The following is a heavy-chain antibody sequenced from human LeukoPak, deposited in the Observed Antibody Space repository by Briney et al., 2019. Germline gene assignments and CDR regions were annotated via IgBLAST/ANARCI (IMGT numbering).Heavy chain of an antibody. CDR2: INHSGST. D-gene: IGHD1-26*01. CDR3: ARAYRGSYYFDY. CDR1: GGSFSGYY. Sequence: KPSETLSLTCAVYGGSFSGYYWSWIRQPPGKGLEWIGEINHSGSTNYNPSLKSRVTISVDTSENQFSLKLSSVTAADTAVYYCARAYRGSYYFDYWGQGTLVTVSS. V-gene: IGHV4-34*01. J-gene: IGHJ4*02.